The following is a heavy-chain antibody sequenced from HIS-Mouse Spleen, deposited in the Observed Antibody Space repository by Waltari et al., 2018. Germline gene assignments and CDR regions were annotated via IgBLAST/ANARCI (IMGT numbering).Heavy chain of an antibody. CDR1: GGSISSSSYY. Sequence: QLQLQESGPGLVKPSETLSLTCTVSGGSISSSSYYWGWIRQPPGKGLEWIGSIDYRGSTYYHPSLKSRVTISVDTSKNQFSLKLSSVTAADTAVYYCARVEGVLSYYDSSGYYYFDYWGQGTLVTVSS. CDR2: IDYRGST. D-gene: IGHD3-22*01. V-gene: IGHV4-39*07. CDR3: ARVEGVLSYYDSSGYYYFDY. J-gene: IGHJ4*02.